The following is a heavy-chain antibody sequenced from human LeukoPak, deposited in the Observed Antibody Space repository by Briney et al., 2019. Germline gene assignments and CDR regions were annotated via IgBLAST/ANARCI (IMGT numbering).Heavy chain of an antibody. CDR2: ISGSGGST. D-gene: IGHD6-19*01. V-gene: IGHV3-23*01. CDR3: AKAGSSGWYGRGFGY. CDR1: GFTFSSYA. J-gene: IGHJ4*02. Sequence: GGSLRLSCAASGFTFSSYAMNWVRQAPGEGLEWVSGISGSGGSTYYADSVKGRFTISRDNSKNTLYLQMNSLRAEGTAVYYCAKAGSSGWYGRGFGYWGQGTLVTVSS.